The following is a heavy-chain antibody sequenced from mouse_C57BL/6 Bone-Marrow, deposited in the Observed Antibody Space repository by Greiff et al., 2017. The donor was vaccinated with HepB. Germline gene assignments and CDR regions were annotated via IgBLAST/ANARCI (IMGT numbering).Heavy chain of an antibody. CDR2: SRNKANDYTT. D-gene: IGHD2-4*01. Sequence: EVKLVESGGGLVQSGRSLRLSCATSGFTFSDFYMEWVRQAPGKGLEWIAASRNKANDYTTEYSASVKGRFIGSRDTSQSILYLQMNALRAEDTAIYYCARDAPYDYDEGAMDDWGQGTSVTVSS. V-gene: IGHV7-1*01. J-gene: IGHJ4*01. CDR3: ARDAPYDYDEGAMDD. CDR1: GFTFSDFY.